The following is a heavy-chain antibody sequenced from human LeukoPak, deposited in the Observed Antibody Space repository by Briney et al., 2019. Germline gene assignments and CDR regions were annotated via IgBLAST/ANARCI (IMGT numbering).Heavy chain of an antibody. CDR3: AREGVSGAPDY. J-gene: IGHJ4*02. Sequence: TGGSLRLSCAASGFTFNSYWMHWLRQTPGKGLVWVSHIKTDGSTTNYADSVRGRFTISRDNAKNTLYLQMNSLRAEDTAVYYCAREGVSGAPDYWGQGNLVTVSS. V-gene: IGHV3-74*01. D-gene: IGHD2-8*02. CDR1: GFTFNSYW. CDR2: IKTDGSTT.